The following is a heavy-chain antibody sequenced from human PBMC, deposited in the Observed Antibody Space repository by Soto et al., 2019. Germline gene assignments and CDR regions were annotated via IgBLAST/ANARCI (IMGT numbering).Heavy chain of an antibody. CDR1: GGSFSGYY. CDR3: ARGRDYGDYY. V-gene: IGHV4-34*01. D-gene: IGHD4-17*01. J-gene: IGHJ4*02. CDR2: INHGGST. Sequence: PSETLSLTCAVYGGSFSGYYWSWIRQPPGKGLEWIGEINHGGSTNYNPSLKSRVTISVDTSKNQFSLKLSSVTAADTAVYYCARGRDYGDYYWGQGTLVTVSS.